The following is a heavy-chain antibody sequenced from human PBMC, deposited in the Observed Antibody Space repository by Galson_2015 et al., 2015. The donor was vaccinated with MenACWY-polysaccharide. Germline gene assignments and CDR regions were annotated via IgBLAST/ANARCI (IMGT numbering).Heavy chain of an antibody. Sequence: SLRLSCAASGFTFSSYSMNWVRQAPGKGLEWVSYIYSTSSTIYYADSVKGRFTVSRDNAKNSLYLQMNSLRDEDTAVYYCAKDSTDFWSVAGRFDHWGQGTLVTVS. CDR3: AKDSTDFWSVAGRFDH. CDR1: GFTFSSYS. D-gene: IGHD3-3*01. J-gene: IGHJ5*02. CDR2: IYSTSSTI. V-gene: IGHV3-48*02.